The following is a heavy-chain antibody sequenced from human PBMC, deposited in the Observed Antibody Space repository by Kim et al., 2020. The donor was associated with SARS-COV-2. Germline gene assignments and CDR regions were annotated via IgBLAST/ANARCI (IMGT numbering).Heavy chain of an antibody. CDR3: ARVRYVSYYYYYGMDV. CDR2: MNPNSGNT. V-gene: IGHV1-8*01. J-gene: IGHJ6*02. CDR1: GYTFTSYD. Sequence: ASVKVSCKASGYTFTSYDINWVRQATGQGLEWMGWMNPNSGNTGYAQKFQGRVTMTRNTSISTAYMELSSLRSEDTAVYYCARVRYVSYYYYYGMDVWGQGTTVTVSS. D-gene: IGHD3-9*01.